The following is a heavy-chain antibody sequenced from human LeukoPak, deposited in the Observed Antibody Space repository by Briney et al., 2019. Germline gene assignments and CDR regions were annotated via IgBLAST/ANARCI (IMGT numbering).Heavy chain of an antibody. D-gene: IGHD2/OR15-2a*01. CDR3: ARAPPFFYRGPCYFAY. V-gene: IGHV4-30-2*01. Sequence: SQTLSLTCTVSGGSISSGGYYWSWIRQPPGKGLEWVRQINHSGSTNYNPSLKSRGTISVDTSKNPFSLKLSSVTAAATAVYYCARAPPFFYRGPCYFAYWGQGTLVTVSS. J-gene: IGHJ4*02. CDR2: INHSGST. CDR1: GGSISSGGYY.